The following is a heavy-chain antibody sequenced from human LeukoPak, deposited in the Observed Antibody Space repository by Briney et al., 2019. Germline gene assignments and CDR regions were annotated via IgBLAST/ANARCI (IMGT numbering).Heavy chain of an antibody. CDR1: GYTFTGYH. V-gene: IGHV1-2*02. D-gene: IGHD3-16*02. Sequence: ASVKVSCKTTGYTFTGYHLHWVRQAPGQGLEWMAWIQSDSGDTNYAQKFQGRVTVTRDKFTRTSYIEVDRLSSDDTAVYYCARDLAGDLYTFFDYWGQGTLVTVSS. CDR3: ARDLAGDLYTFFDY. CDR2: IQSDSGDT. J-gene: IGHJ4*02.